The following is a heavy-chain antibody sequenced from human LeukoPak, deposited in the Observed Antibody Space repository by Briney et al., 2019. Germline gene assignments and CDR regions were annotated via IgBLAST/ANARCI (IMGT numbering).Heavy chain of an antibody. J-gene: IGHJ4*02. V-gene: IGHV3-23*01. CDR3: AKKSISTSPPAFDY. Sequence: GGSLRLSCAASGFTFSSFAMSWVRQAPGKGLEWVSAISGSGVSTYYADSVKGRFTISRDNSMNTLYLQTNSLRAEDTAVYYCAKKSISTSPPAFDYWGQGTLVTVSS. CDR2: ISGSGVST. CDR1: GFTFSSFA. D-gene: IGHD2/OR15-2a*01.